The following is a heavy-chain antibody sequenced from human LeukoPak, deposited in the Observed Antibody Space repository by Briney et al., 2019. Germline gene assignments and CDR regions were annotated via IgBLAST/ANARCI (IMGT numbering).Heavy chain of an antibody. V-gene: IGHV4-30-4*08. CDR1: GGSISSGDYY. Sequence: PSETLSLTCTVSGGSISSGDYYWRWIRQPPGKGLEWIGYIYYSGSTYYNPSLKSRVTISVDTSKNQFSLKLSSVTAADTAVYYCARVGPSKTVRSFDYWGQGTLVTVSS. D-gene: IGHD3/OR15-3a*01. CDR3: ARVGPSKTVRSFDY. CDR2: IYYSGST. J-gene: IGHJ4*02.